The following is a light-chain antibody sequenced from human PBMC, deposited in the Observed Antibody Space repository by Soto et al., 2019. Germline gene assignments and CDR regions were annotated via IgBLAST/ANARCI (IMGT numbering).Light chain of an antibody. J-gene: IGLJ3*02. Sequence: QSVLTQPPSASGTPGQRVTISCSGSSSNIGSYPVNWYQQLPGTAPRLLIYPTSQRPSGVPDRFSGSKSGSSASLTISGLQSEDEADYYCSSYTTSSTLEVFGGGTKLTVL. V-gene: IGLV1-44*01. CDR1: SSNIGSYP. CDR2: PTS. CDR3: SSYTTSSTLEV.